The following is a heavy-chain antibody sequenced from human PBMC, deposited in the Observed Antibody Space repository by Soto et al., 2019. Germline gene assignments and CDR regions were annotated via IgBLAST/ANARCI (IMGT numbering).Heavy chain of an antibody. J-gene: IGHJ6*03. CDR3: ASQTSYDFWRGNYYYMDV. D-gene: IGHD3-3*01. V-gene: IGHV3-21*01. Sequence: EVQLVESGGGLVKPGGSLRLSCAASGFTFSSYSMNWVRQAPGKGLEWVSSISSSSSYIYYADSVKGRFTISRDNAKNSLYLQMNSLRAEDTAVYYCASQTSYDFWRGNYYYMDVWGKGTTVTVSS. CDR2: ISSSSSYI. CDR1: GFTFSSYS.